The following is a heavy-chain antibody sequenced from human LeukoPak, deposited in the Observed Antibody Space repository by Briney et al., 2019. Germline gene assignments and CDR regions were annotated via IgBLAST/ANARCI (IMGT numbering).Heavy chain of an antibody. CDR3: ARDRVAVAVSDY. CDR2: IDHSGST. J-gene: IGHJ4*02. CDR1: GYSISSGYY. V-gene: IGHV4-38-2*02. Sequence: SETLSLTCTVSGYSISSGYYWGWIRQPPGKGLEGIGSIDHSGSTYYNPSLKSRVFISVDTSKNKFSLKLRSVTAADTAVYYCARDRVAVAVSDYWGQGMLVTVS. D-gene: IGHD6-19*01.